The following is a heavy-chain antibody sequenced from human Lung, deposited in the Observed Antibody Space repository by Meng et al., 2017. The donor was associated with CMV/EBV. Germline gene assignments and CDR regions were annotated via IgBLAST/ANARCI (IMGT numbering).Heavy chain of an antibody. D-gene: IGHD1-26*01. Sequence: GESXKISCAASGFTFNNFWMTWVRQPPGKGLEWVANIKEDATKRYYVDSVKGRFTISRDNTKSSLYLQMNSLRAEDTAVYFCAISGPYKGALKHWGQGTLVTVSS. CDR2: IKEDATKR. V-gene: IGHV3-7*01. J-gene: IGHJ4*02. CDR3: AISGPYKGALKH. CDR1: GFTFNNFW.